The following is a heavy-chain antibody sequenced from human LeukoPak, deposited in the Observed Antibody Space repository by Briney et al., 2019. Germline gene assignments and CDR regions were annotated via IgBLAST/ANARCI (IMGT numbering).Heavy chain of an antibody. CDR1: GYTFTSYA. CDR2: MNPNSGGS. Sequence: GASVKVSCKASGYTFTSYAMNWVRQAPGQWLEWTGWMNPNSGGSNYAQKFQGRVTMTRDTSISTAYMELSGLRSDDTAVYYCARIPRGYCSSASCFDYWGQGTLVTVSS. J-gene: IGHJ4*02. D-gene: IGHD2-2*01. V-gene: IGHV1-2*02. CDR3: ARIPRGYCSSASCFDY.